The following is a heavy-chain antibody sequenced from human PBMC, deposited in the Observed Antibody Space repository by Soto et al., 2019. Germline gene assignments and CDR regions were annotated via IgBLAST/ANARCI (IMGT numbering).Heavy chain of an antibody. Sequence: QVQLVQSGAEVKKPGSSVKVSCKASGGTFSSYAISWVRQAPGQGLEWMGGIIPIFGTANYAQKFQGRVTITADESTSTAYMELSSLRSEDTAVYYCARPLRGYSGYDSPLYYYYGMDVWGQGTTVTVSS. CDR1: GGTFSSYA. V-gene: IGHV1-69*12. CDR3: ARPLRGYSGYDSPLYYYYGMDV. J-gene: IGHJ6*02. D-gene: IGHD5-12*01. CDR2: IIPIFGTA.